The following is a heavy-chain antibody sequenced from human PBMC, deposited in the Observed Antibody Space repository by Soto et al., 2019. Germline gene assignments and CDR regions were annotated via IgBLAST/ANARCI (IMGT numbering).Heavy chain of an antibody. CDR1: GFTFSSHW. D-gene: IGHD1-26*01. CDR3: ARDGWELTFDY. Sequence: EVQLVESGGGLVQPGGSLRLSCAASGFTFSSHWMSWVRQAPGKGLEWVANIKQDGSEKYYVDSVKGRFTISRDNAKNSLYLQMNSLRAEDTAVYYCARDGWELTFDYWGQGTLVTVSS. CDR2: IKQDGSEK. V-gene: IGHV3-7*04. J-gene: IGHJ4*02.